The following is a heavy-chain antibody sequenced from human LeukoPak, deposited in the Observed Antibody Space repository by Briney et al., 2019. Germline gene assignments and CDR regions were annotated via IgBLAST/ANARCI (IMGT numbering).Heavy chain of an antibody. D-gene: IGHD4-17*01. CDR3: ARGFGDYVRYFDF. V-gene: IGHV4-59*01. CDR1: GGSISSYY. CDR2: IYYSGST. J-gene: IGHJ4*02. Sequence: SETLSLTCTVSGGSISSYYWSWIRPPPGQGLEWIGYIYYSGSTYYNPSLKSRVTISVDTSKNQFSLKLSSVTAADTAMYYCARGFGDYVRYFDFWGQGTLVTVSS.